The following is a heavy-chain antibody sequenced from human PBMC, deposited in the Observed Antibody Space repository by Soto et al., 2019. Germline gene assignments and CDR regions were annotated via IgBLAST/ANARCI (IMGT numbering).Heavy chain of an antibody. CDR3: ARVDYDFWSGYSYYYYMDV. D-gene: IGHD3-3*01. CDR2: IKQDGSEK. Sequence: EVQLVESGGGLVQPGGSLRLSCAASGFTFSSYWMSWVRQAPGKGLEWVANIKQDGSEKYYVDSVKGRFTISRDNAKNSLYLQMNSLRAEDTAVYYCARVDYDFWSGYSYYYYMDVWGKGTTVTFSS. CDR1: GFTFSSYW. J-gene: IGHJ6*03. V-gene: IGHV3-7*01.